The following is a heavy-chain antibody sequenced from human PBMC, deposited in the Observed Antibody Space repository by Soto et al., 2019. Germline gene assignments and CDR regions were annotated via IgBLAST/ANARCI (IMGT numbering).Heavy chain of an antibody. CDR1: GGSFSGYY. Sequence: QVQLQQWGAGLLKPSETLSLTCAVYGGSFSGYYWSWIRQPPGKGLEWIGEINHSGSTNYNPSLKSRVTISVDTSKNQFSLKLSSVTAADTAVYYCARGRFLEWFQTGRFDYWGQGTLVTVSS. D-gene: IGHD3-3*01. CDR2: INHSGST. CDR3: ARGRFLEWFQTGRFDY. V-gene: IGHV4-34*01. J-gene: IGHJ4*02.